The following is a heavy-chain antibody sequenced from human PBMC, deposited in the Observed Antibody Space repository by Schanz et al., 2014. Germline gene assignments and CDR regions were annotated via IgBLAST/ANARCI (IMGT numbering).Heavy chain of an antibody. CDR2: IYSGGST. CDR1: GFTVSRNY. V-gene: IGHV3-66*01. Sequence: EVQVVESGGGLVQPGGSLRLSCAASGFTVSRNYMSWVRQAPGKGLEWVSVIYSGGSTDYADSVKGRFTISRDNSENTVFLQMNSLRAEDTAVYFCARDGGRDGYNLAFDVWGQGTLVTVSS. D-gene: IGHD5-12*01. J-gene: IGHJ3*01. CDR3: ARDGGRDGYNLAFDV.